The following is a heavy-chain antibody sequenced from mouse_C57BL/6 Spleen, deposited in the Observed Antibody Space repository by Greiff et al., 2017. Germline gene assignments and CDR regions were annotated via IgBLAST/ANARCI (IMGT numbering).Heavy chain of an antibody. D-gene: IGHD3-2*02. Sequence: VQLQQPGAELVRPGSSVKLSCKASGYTFTSYWMHWVKQRPIQGLEWIGNIDPSDSETHYNQKFKDKATLTVDKSSSTAYMRLSSLTSEDSAVYYCARLAQATGRAFDYWGQGTTLTVSS. J-gene: IGHJ2*01. CDR2: IDPSDSET. V-gene: IGHV1-52*01. CDR3: ARLAQATGRAFDY. CDR1: GYTFTSYW.